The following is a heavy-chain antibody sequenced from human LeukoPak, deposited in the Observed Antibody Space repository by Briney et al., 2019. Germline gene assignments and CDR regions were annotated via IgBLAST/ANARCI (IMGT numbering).Heavy chain of an antibody. J-gene: IGHJ4*02. CDR2: INQDGSQK. V-gene: IGHV3-7*04. D-gene: IGHD6-19*01. CDR3: ARGGIQVSGIDEFDY. Sequence: GGSLRLSCAASGFTFSIYWMSWVRQAPGKGLEWVANINQDGSQKYYVDSVKGRFTISRDNAKNSFFLQMSSLRAEDTAVYYCARGGIQVSGIDEFDYWGQGTLVTVSS. CDR1: GFTFSIYW.